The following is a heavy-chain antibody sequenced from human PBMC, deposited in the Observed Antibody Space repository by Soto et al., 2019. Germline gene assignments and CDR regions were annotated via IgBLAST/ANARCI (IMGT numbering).Heavy chain of an antibody. Sequence: QVQLVESGGGVVQPGRSLRLSCAASGFNFNNYGMHWVRQASGKGLEWVAVIWNDGNGYYYANSVKGRFTISRDNSKNTLYLQMCSLRAEDTAVYYCARRQISPPTRGAASARGGMDVWGQGTTVTVSS. CDR3: ARRQISPPTRGAASARGGMDV. D-gene: IGHD6-25*01. CDR2: IWNDGNGY. J-gene: IGHJ6*02. V-gene: IGHV3-33*01. CDR1: GFNFNNYG.